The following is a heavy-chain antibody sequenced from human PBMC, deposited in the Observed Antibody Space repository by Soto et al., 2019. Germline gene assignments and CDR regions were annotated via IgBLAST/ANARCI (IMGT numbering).Heavy chain of an antibody. CDR1: GGSISSSNW. J-gene: IGHJ4*02. CDR2: IYHSGST. CDR3: ARDLDYDSTGYYDY. D-gene: IGHD3-22*01. V-gene: IGHV4-4*02. Sequence: PSEPLSLTCAVSGGSISSSNWWSWVRQPPGKGLEWIGEIYHSGSTNYNPSLKSRVTISVDKSKNQFSLKLSSVTAADTAVYYCARDLDYDSTGYYDYRAQRTPVTVSS.